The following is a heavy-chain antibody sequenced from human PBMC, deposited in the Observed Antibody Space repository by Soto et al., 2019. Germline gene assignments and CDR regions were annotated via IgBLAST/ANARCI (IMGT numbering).Heavy chain of an antibody. V-gene: IGHV1-18*04. CDR3: AGDRYDDNVRFDP. CDR1: GSTFTSSG. J-gene: IGHJ5*02. CDR2: ISAYNGNT. D-gene: IGHD5-12*01. Sequence: APVKVSCKASGSTFTSSGISWGRQAPGQGLEWMGWISAYNGNTNYAQKLQGRVTMTTDTSTSTAYMELLSLRSDDTAVYYCAGDRYDDNVRFDPWGEGTLVTVSS.